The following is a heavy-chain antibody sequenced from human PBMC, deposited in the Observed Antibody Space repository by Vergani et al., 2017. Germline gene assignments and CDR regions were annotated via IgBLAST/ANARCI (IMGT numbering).Heavy chain of an antibody. CDR3: ARAHYGVGAKDY. J-gene: IGHJ4*02. Sequence: QVQLVQSGAEVKKPGASVKVSCKASGYTFTGFYMHWVRQAPGQGLEWMGWINPNSGGTTYAQKFQGLVTMTRDPSIRTAYMELSRLRSDHTAVYYCARAHYGVGAKDYWGQGTLVTVSA. CDR1: GYTFTGFY. CDR2: INPNSGGT. V-gene: IGHV1-2*04. D-gene: IGHD1-26*01.